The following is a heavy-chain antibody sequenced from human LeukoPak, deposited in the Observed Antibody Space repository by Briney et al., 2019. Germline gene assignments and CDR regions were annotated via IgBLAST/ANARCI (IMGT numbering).Heavy chain of an antibody. CDR2: IYYSGST. D-gene: IGHD1-26*01. J-gene: IGHJ4*02. CDR3: ARGRPYSGGYHLDY. Sequence: PSETLSLTCTVSGGSMSSSSYFWGWIRQPPGKGLEWIGTIYYSGSTYYNPSLKSRVTMSVDTSKNQFFLKLNSVTAADTAVYYCARGRPYSGGYHLDYWGQGTLVTVSA. V-gene: IGHV4-39*02. CDR1: GGSMSSSSYF.